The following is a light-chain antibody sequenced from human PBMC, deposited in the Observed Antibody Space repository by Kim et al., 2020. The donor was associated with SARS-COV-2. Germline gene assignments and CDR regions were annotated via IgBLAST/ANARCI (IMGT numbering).Light chain of an antibody. Sequence: FSQGERPTHPCRASQSVSSGYLAGYEQKPGQAPRLLIYGASSRATGIPDRFSGSGSGTEFTLTISRLEPEDCAVYYCQQYGSSRTFGQGTKVDIK. CDR2: GAS. V-gene: IGKV3-20*01. CDR1: QSVSSGY. J-gene: IGKJ1*01. CDR3: QQYGSSRT.